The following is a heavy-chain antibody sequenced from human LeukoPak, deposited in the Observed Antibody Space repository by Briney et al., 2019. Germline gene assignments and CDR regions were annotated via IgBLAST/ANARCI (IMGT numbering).Heavy chain of an antibody. J-gene: IGHJ4*02. V-gene: IGHV4-30-2*01. CDR2: IYHSGFT. Sequence: PSETLSLTCTVFGGFIGDGGYYWSWIRQPPGKGLEWIGYIYHSGFTSYNPSLKSRVTVPVDRSENQFSLKLNFVTAADTAIYYCATTPVGSTRFFDFWGPGTLLSVSS. CDR3: ATTPVGSTRFFDF. CDR1: GGFIGDGGYY. D-gene: IGHD1-26*01.